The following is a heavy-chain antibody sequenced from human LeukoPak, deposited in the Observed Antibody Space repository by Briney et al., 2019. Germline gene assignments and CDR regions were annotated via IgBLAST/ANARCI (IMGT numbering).Heavy chain of an antibody. CDR3: ASQIMGDAFDI. J-gene: IGHJ3*02. D-gene: IGHD2-8*01. Sequence: GGSLRLSCAASGFTISSYWMSWVRQAPGKGLEWVANIKQDGSEKYYVDSVKGRFTISRDNAKNSLYLQMNSLRAEDTAVYYCASQIMGDAFDIWGQGTMVTVSS. CDR1: GFTISSYW. CDR2: IKQDGSEK. V-gene: IGHV3-7*01.